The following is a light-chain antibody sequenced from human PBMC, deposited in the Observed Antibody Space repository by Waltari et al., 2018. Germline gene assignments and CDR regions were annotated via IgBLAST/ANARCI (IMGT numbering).Light chain of an antibody. CDR3: QQYNIWPWT. V-gene: IGKV3D-15*01. Sequence: EVVMTQSPATLSVSPGERVSLSCRASQSAKTSLAWYQQTPGQAPRLLIYRASTRAAGVPDRFSGSGSGTEFTLTISSLQSEDSALYYCQQYNIWPWTFGPGTNVDIK. CDR1: QSAKTS. J-gene: IGKJ1*01. CDR2: RAS.